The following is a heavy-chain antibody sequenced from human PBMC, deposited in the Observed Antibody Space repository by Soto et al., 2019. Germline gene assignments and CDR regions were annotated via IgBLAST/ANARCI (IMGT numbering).Heavy chain of an antibody. CDR3: ANNWDCSGGTCYSYYAYDVDV. CDR2: ISGSGANT. D-gene: IGHD2-15*01. V-gene: IGHV3-23*01. CDR1: GFTFTIYA. J-gene: IGHJ6*02. Sequence: EVQLLESGGGLVQPGGSLRLSCAASGFTFTIYAMSWVRQAPGKGLEWVSGISGSGANTYYADSVKGRFTISRDNSKNTLSLQKDILRAEDTAVYYCANNWDCSGGTCYSYYAYDVDVWGQGTTVTVSS.